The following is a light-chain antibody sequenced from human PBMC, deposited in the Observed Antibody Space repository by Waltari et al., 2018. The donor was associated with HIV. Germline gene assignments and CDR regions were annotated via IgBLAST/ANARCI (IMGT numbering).Light chain of an antibody. J-gene: IGLJ2*01. V-gene: IGLV1-44*01. CDR1: NSDTGGNP. CDR3: AAWGDSLNGPV. CDR2: NTN. Sequence: QSVLTQPPSASATPGQRVTLSCSGTNSDTGGNPVNWSQQLPATAPKLLIYNTNQRPSGVPDRFSGSKAGASASLAISGLQSEDEAEYYCAAWGDSLNGPVFGGGTRVTVL.